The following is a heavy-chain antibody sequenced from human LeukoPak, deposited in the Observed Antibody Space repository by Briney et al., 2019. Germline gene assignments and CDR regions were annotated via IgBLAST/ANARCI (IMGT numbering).Heavy chain of an antibody. CDR3: ARDQTYYGSGSFQYYFDY. J-gene: IGHJ4*02. V-gene: IGHV3-66*01. CDR1: GFTVSSNY. Sequence: GGSLRLSCAASGFTVSSNYMSWARQAPGKGLEWVSVIYSGGSTYYADSVKGRFTISRDNSKNTLYLQMNSLRAEDTAVYYCARDQTYYGSGSFQYYFDYWGQGTLVTVSS. CDR2: IYSGGST. D-gene: IGHD3-10*01.